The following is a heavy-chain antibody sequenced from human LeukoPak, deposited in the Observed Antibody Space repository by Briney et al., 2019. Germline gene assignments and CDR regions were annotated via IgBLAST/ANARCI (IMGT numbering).Heavy chain of an antibody. D-gene: IGHD4-23*01. CDR3: ARRWRDGSLDY. CDR2: IDPDDSYI. J-gene: IGHJ4*02. CDR1: GYSFTTNW. Sequence: GESLKISCKGSGYSFTTNWISWVRQMSGNGLEWMGNIDPDDSYINYSPSFQGHVTLSSDKSITTAYLQWSSLKASDTAIYYCARRWRDGSLDYWGQGTLVTVSS. V-gene: IGHV5-10-1*01.